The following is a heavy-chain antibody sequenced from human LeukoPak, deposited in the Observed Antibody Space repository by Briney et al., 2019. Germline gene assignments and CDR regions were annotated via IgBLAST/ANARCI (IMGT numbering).Heavy chain of an antibody. CDR2: ISSSSSYI. CDR1: GFTFSDYS. D-gene: IGHD1-26*01. Sequence: GSLRLSCAASGFTFSDYSMNWVRQAPGKGLEWVSSISSSSSYIYYADSVKGRFTISRDNAKNSLYLQMNSLRAEDTAVYYCARTPSGSYLKTYFDYWGQGTLVTVSS. V-gene: IGHV3-21*01. CDR3: ARTPSGSYLKTYFDY. J-gene: IGHJ4*02.